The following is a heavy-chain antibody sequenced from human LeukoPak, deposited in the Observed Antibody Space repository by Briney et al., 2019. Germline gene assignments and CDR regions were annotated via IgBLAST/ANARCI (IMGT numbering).Heavy chain of an antibody. D-gene: IGHD3-10*01. J-gene: IGHJ3*02. V-gene: IGHV3-21*01. Sequence: GGSLRLSCAASGFTFSSYSMNWVGQAPGKGLEGVSSISSSSSYIYYADSVKGGFTISRDNAKNSLYLQMNSLRAEDTAVYYCARVTMVRGVYDAFDIWGQGTMVTVSS. CDR3: ARVTMVRGVYDAFDI. CDR2: ISSSSSYI. CDR1: GFTFSSYS.